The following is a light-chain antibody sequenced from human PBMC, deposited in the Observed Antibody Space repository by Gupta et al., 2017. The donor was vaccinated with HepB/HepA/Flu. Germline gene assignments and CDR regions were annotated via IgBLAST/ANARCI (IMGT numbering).Light chain of an antibody. J-gene: IGLJ2*01. V-gene: IGLV1-44*01. CDR3: ATWDDSLNGVV. Sequence: QSVLTQPPSASGPPGQRVPISCSGSSSNVGSNSVNWYQQVPGTAPKLLIYTKNQRPSGVPDRFSGSKAGIAASLAITGLRSDEESDYFCATWDDSLNGVVFGGGTKWTVL. CDR2: TKN. CDR1: SSNVGSNS.